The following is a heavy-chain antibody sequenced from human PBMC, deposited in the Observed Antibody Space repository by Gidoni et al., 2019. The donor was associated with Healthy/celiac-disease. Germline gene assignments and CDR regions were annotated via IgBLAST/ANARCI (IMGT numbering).Heavy chain of an antibody. CDR1: GFTFSSYA. J-gene: IGHJ3*02. CDR3: AREVGYCSSTSCYGDPDAFDI. Sequence: QVQLVESGGGVVQPGRSLRLSCAASGFTFSSYAMHWVRQAPGKGLEWVAVISYDGSNKYYADSVKGRFTISRDNSKNTLYLQMNSLRAEDTAVYYCAREVGYCSSTSCYGDPDAFDIWGQGTMVTVSS. V-gene: IGHV3-30-3*01. CDR2: ISYDGSNK. D-gene: IGHD2-2*01.